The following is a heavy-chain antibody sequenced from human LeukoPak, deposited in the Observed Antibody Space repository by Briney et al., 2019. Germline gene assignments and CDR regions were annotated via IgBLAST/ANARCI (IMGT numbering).Heavy chain of an antibody. CDR2: IIPIFGSS. CDR1: GGTFNNYA. Sequence: SVKVSCKASGGTFNNYAINWVRQAPGQGLEWMGGIIPIFGSSNYAQKFQGRVTITADESTTTAYMELSSLRSEDTAVYYCARMTHTELSTWFDPWGQGTLVTVSS. CDR3: ARMTHTELSTWFDP. J-gene: IGHJ5*02. V-gene: IGHV1-69*13. D-gene: IGHD5-18*01.